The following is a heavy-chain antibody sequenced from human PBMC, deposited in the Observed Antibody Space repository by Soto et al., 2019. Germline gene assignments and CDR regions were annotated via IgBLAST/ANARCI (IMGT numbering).Heavy chain of an antibody. CDR3: VSEGRGSFDF. V-gene: IGHV3-23*01. CDR1: GFIFTDYA. Sequence: GGSLRLSCAASGFIFTDYAMNWVRQAPGKGLEWVSVIGGRGNSAYYADSVQGRFTISRDNSKNTLSLQMSSLTADDTAIYYCVSEGRGSFDFWGRGTRGTVS. J-gene: IGHJ3*01. CDR2: IGGRGNSA. D-gene: IGHD5-12*01.